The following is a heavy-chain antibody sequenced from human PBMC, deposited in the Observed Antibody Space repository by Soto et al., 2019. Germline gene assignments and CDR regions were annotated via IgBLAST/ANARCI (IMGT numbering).Heavy chain of an antibody. CDR1: GGSISSAAYY. J-gene: IGHJ4*02. V-gene: IGHV4-31*03. CDR3: AREYTYGSNFFDC. D-gene: IGHD5-18*01. Sequence: QVRLQESGPGLVKPSQTLSLTCTVSGGSISSAAYYWSWIRQHPGKGLEWIGYVSHSGSTYYNPSLTSRGIISVDTSKNQFSLSLTSVTASDTAVYYCAREYTYGSNFFDCWGQGALVTVSS. CDR2: VSHSGST.